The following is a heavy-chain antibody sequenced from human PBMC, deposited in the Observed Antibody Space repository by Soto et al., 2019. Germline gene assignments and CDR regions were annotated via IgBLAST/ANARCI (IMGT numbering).Heavy chain of an antibody. V-gene: IGHV5-51*01. Sequence: GESLKISCQGGGYDFTNFWSAWVRQMPGKGLEWRGIIYPGDSDNRYSPSFQGQVTISADKSISTAYLQWSSLKASDTAMYYCARHSGRDGYNPGYWGQGTLVTVSS. D-gene: IGHD3-10*01. CDR2: IYPGDSDN. CDR1: GYDFTNFW. J-gene: IGHJ4*02. CDR3: ARHSGRDGYNPGY.